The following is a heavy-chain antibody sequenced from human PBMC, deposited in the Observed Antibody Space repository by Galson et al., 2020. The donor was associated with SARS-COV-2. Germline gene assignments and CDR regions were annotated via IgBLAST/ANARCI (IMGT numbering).Heavy chain of an antibody. D-gene: IGHD1-26*01. CDR1: GFTFDDYA. CDR2: ISWNSGSI. Sequence: GGSLRLSCAASGFTFDDYAMHWVQQAPGKGLEWVSGISWNSGSIGYADSVKGRFTISRDNAKNSLYLQMNSLRAEDTALYYCASLGGSYYSDYYYGMDVWGQGTTVTVSS. V-gene: IGHV3-9*01. J-gene: IGHJ6*02. CDR3: ASLGGSYYSDYYYGMDV.